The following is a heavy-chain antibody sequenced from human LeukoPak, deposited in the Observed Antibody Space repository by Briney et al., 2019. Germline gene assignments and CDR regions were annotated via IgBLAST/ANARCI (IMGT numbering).Heavy chain of an antibody. Sequence: ASVKVSCKASGYTFTGYYMHWVRQAPGQGLEWMGIINPSGGSTSYAQKFQGRVTMTRDTSTSTVYMELSSLRSEDTAVYYCARGSREYYYDSSGYYLALGYWGQGTLVTVSS. J-gene: IGHJ4*02. V-gene: IGHV1-46*01. CDR3: ARGSREYYYDSSGYYLALGY. CDR1: GYTFTGYY. D-gene: IGHD3-22*01. CDR2: INPSGGST.